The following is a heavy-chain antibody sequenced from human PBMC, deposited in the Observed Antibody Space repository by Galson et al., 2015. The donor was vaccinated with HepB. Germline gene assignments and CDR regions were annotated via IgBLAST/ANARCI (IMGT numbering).Heavy chain of an antibody. Sequence: SLRLSCAASGFTFSSYGMHWVRQAPGKGLEWVAVISYDGSNKYYADSVKGRFTISRDNSKNTLYLQMNSLRAEGTAVYYCAKGGAAPNYFDYWGQGTLVTVSS. V-gene: IGHV3-30*18. D-gene: IGHD6-6*01. CDR3: AKGGAAPNYFDY. J-gene: IGHJ4*02. CDR2: ISYDGSNK. CDR1: GFTFSSYG.